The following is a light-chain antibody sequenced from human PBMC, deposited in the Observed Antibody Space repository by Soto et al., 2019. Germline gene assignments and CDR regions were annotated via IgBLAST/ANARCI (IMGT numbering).Light chain of an antibody. Sequence: IQLTQTPSTLSASVGARVTIACRASQSVSPWLAWYQQKPGKAPKLLIYDVSNLQSGVPSRFSGSGSGTEFTLTISGLQPDDFATYYCQQYNTYSHTFGQGTKLEIK. CDR3: QQYNTYSHT. CDR1: QSVSPW. J-gene: IGKJ2*01. V-gene: IGKV1-5*01. CDR2: DVS.